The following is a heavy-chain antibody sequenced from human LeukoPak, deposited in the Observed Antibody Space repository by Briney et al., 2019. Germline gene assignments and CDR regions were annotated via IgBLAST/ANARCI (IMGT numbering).Heavy chain of an antibody. Sequence: PSETLSLTCTVSGGCISRYYWSWIRQPAGKGLEWIGRIYTSGSTNYNPSLKSRVTMSVDTSKNQFSLKLSSVTAADTAVYYCARDGQLFAEGLDYWGQGTLVTVSS. CDR2: IYTSGST. J-gene: IGHJ4*02. CDR1: GGCISRYY. CDR3: ARDGQLFAEGLDY. D-gene: IGHD2-21*01. V-gene: IGHV4-4*07.